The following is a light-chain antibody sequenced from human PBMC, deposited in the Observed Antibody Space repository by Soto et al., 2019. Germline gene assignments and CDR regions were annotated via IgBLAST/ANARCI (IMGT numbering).Light chain of an antibody. J-gene: IGLJ2*01. V-gene: IGLV2-14*01. CDR3: SSYTTSSPHVV. Sequence: QSVLTQPASVSGSPGQSITISCTETSSDVGSYNYVSWYQQYPGKAPKLMIYDVSNRPSGVSYRFSGSKSGNTASLTISGLQAEDEADYYCSSYTTSSPHVVFGGGTKLTVL. CDR2: DVS. CDR1: SSDVGSYNY.